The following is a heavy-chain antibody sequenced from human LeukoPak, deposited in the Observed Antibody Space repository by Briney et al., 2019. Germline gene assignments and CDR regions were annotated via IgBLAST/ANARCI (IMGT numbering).Heavy chain of an antibody. CDR3: ARGGGRVRLTTEIDY. CDR2: IYHSGST. D-gene: IGHD3-10*01. J-gene: IGHJ4*02. Sequence: SETLSLTCTVSGYSISSGYYWGWIRQPPGKGLEWIGSIYHSGSTYYNPSLKSRVTISVGTSKNQFSLKLSSVTAADTAVYYCARGGGRVRLTTEIDYWGQGTLVTVSS. CDR1: GYSISSGYY. V-gene: IGHV4-38-2*02.